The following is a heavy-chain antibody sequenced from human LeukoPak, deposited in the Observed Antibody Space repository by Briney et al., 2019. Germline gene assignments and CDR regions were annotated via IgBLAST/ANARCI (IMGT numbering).Heavy chain of an antibody. CDR3: STAKFDY. J-gene: IGHJ4*02. Sequence: GGSLRLSCAASGVTLSGYSMNWVRQAPRKGLEWVSHISISGTIYYADSVKGRFTISRDNAKKSLSLQMNSLRAEDTAVYYCSTAKFDYWGQGTLVTVSS. CDR2: ISISGTI. CDR1: GVTLSGYS. V-gene: IGHV3-48*01.